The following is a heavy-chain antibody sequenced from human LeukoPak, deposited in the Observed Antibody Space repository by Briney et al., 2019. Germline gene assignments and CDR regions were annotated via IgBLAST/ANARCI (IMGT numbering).Heavy chain of an antibody. CDR2: IYSGGTT. J-gene: IGHJ4*02. Sequence: PGRSLRLSCAASGFNFSNHGMHWVRQPPGKGLEWVSVIYSGGTTYYADSVKGRFTISRDNSKNTLYLQMNSLRAEDTAVYYCAREGRIFPTFDYWGQGTLVTVSS. CDR3: AREGRIFPTFDY. D-gene: IGHD3-3*01. V-gene: IGHV3-53*01. CDR1: GFNFSNHG.